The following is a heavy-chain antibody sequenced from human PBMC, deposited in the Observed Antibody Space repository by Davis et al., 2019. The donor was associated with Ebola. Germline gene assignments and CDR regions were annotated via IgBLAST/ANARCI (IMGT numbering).Heavy chain of an antibody. CDR3: AKVHPPTTVTTGWFDP. Sequence: GESLKISCAASGFIFSSYAMSWVRQAPGKGLEWVSSISVRSITYHADSVKGRFTISIDNSKNTLYLQMNSLRAEDTAVYYCAKVHPPTTVTTGWFDPWGQGTLVTVSS. V-gene: IGHV3-23*01. D-gene: IGHD4-17*01. CDR2: ISVRSIT. J-gene: IGHJ5*02. CDR1: GFIFSSYA.